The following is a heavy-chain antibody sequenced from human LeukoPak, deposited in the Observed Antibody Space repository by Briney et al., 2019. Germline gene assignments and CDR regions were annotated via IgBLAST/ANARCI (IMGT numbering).Heavy chain of an antibody. Sequence: PSETLSLTCAVYGGSSSGYYWSWIRQPPGKGLEWIGEINHSGSTSYNPSLKSRVTISVDTSKNQFSLKLSSVTAADTAVYYCARVYRATPDYWGQGTLVTVSS. CDR1: GGSSSGYY. J-gene: IGHJ4*02. CDR3: ARVYRATPDY. V-gene: IGHV4-34*01. D-gene: IGHD5-12*01. CDR2: INHSGST.